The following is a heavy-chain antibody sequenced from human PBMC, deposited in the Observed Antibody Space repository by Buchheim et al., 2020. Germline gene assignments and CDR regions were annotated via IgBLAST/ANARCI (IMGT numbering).Heavy chain of an antibody. D-gene: IGHD3-3*01. J-gene: IGHJ6*02. V-gene: IGHV4-38-2*02. CDR1: GYSISSGYY. CDR2: IYHSGST. Sequence: QVQLQESGPGLVKPSETLSLTCTVSGYSISSGYYWGWIRQPPGKGLEWIGSIYHSGSTYYNPSLKSRVPISVDTSKNQFSLKLSSVTAADTAVYYCARVGYDFWSGYYDGMDVWGQGTT. CDR3: ARVGYDFWSGYYDGMDV.